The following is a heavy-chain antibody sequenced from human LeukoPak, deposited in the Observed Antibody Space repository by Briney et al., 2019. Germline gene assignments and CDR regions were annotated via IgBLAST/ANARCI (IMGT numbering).Heavy chain of an antibody. J-gene: IGHJ3*02. V-gene: IGHV4-31*03. Sequence: SETLSLTCTVSGGSISSGGYYWSWIRQHPGKGLEWIGYIYYSGSTYYNPSLKSRVTISVDTSKNQFSLKLSSVTAADTAVYYCARDMVMTTVTTSAFDIWGQGTMVTVSS. D-gene: IGHD4-17*01. CDR3: ARDMVMTTVTTSAFDI. CDR2: IYYSGST. CDR1: GGSISSGGYY.